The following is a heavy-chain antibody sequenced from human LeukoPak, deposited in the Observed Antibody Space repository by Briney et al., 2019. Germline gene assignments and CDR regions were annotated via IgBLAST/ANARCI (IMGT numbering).Heavy chain of an antibody. V-gene: IGHV3-21*01. J-gene: IGHJ6*03. D-gene: IGHD3-9*01. CDR3: ARVNDILTGYYMDV. CDR2: ISSSSSYI. CDR1: GFTFSNYE. Sequence: GGSLRLSCAASGFTFSNYEMNWVRQAPGKGLEWVSSISSSSSYIYYADSVKGRFTISRDNAKNSLYLQMNSLRAEDTAVYYCARVNDILTGYYMDVWGKGTTVTVSS.